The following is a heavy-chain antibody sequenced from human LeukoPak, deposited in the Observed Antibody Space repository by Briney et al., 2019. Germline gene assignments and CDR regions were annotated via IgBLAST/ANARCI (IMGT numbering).Heavy chain of an antibody. V-gene: IGHV4-59*11. CDR1: SGSISGHF. Sequence: SETLSLTCTVSSGSISGHFWSWIRQPPGKGLEWIGYIYYSGGTNYNPSLQSRVTISVDTSKNQFSLKLSSVTAADTAVYYCARHDDYGANSFDYWGQGTLATVSS. CDR3: ARHDDYGANSFDY. J-gene: IGHJ4*02. CDR2: IYYSGGT. D-gene: IGHD4-23*01.